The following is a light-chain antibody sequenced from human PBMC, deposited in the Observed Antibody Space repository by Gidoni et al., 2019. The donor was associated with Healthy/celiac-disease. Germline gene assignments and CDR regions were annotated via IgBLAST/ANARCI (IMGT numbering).Light chain of an antibody. V-gene: IGKV2-28*01. CDR1: QSLLHSNGYNY. CDR3: MQALQTPLT. CDR2: LGS. Sequence: IVMTQSPLSLPVTPGDPAAISCRSSQSLLHSNGYNYLDWYLQKPGQSPQLLIYLGSNRASGVPDRFSGSGSGTDFTLKISRVEAEDFGVYYCMQALQTPLTFGGXTKVEIK. J-gene: IGKJ4*02.